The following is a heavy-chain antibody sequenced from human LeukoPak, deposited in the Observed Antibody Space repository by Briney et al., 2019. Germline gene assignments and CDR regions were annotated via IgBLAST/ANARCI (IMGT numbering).Heavy chain of an antibody. Sequence: GGSLRLSCAASGFTFSDYYMSWIRQAPGKGLEWVSYISSSGSTIYYADSVKGRFTISRDNAKNSLYLQMNSLRAEDTAVYYCASWSPVVTNDAFDIWGQGTMVTVSS. CDR2: ISSSGSTI. CDR3: ASWSPVVTNDAFDI. CDR1: GFTFSDYY. V-gene: IGHV3-11*04. J-gene: IGHJ3*02. D-gene: IGHD3-22*01.